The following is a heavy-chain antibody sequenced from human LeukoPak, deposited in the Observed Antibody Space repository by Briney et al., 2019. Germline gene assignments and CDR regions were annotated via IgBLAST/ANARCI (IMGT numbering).Heavy chain of an antibody. CDR3: ARGFYGSGSYGPFFYYFDY. CDR2: IKQDGSEK. D-gene: IGHD3-10*01. CDR1: GFTFSSYW. Sequence: GGSLRLSCAASGFTFSSYWMSWVRQAPGKGLEWVANIKQDGSEKYYVDSVKGRFTISRDNAKNSLYLQMNSLRAEDTAVYYCARGFYGSGSYGPFFYYFDYWGQGTLVTVSS. V-gene: IGHV3-7*01. J-gene: IGHJ4*02.